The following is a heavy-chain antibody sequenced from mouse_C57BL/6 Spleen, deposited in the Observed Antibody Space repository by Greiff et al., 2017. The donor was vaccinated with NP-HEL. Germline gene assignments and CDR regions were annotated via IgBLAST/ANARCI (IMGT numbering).Heavy chain of an antibody. CDR1: GYTFTSYW. CDR3: ARSPPDYYYGSSYDY. D-gene: IGHD1-1*01. CDR2: IDPSDSET. J-gene: IGHJ3*01. V-gene: IGHV1-52*01. Sequence: VQLQQPGAELVRPGSSVKLSCKASGYTFTSYWMHWVKQRPIQGLEWIGNIDPSDSETHYNQKFKDKATLTVDKSSSTAYMQLSSLTSEDSAVYYCARSPPDYYYGSSYDYWGQGTLVTVSA.